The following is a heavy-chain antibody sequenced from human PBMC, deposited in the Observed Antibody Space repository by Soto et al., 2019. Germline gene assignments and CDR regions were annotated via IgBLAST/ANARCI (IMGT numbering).Heavy chain of an antibody. D-gene: IGHD2-15*01. Sequence: QVQLVQSGAEVKKPGASVKVSCKASGYTFTSFGISWVRQAPGQGLEWMGWISAYNGNTNYAENLQGRVTMTTDTATSTAYMEPRSLRSDDTAVYYCARDHRGGTDAFDIWGQGTVVTVSS. V-gene: IGHV1-18*01. CDR2: ISAYNGNT. CDR3: ARDHRGGTDAFDI. CDR1: GYTFTSFG. J-gene: IGHJ3*02.